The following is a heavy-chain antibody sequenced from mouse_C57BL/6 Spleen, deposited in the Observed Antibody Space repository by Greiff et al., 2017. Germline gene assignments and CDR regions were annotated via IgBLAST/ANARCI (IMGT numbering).Heavy chain of an antibody. D-gene: IGHD1-1*01. Sequence: QVQLQQSGAELVKPGASVKMSCKASGYTFTTYPIEWMKQNHGKSLEWIGNFHPYNDDTKYNEKFKGKATLTVEKSSSTVYLELSRLTSDDSAVYYCARGEDYYGSSRPYYFDYWGQGTTLTVSS. J-gene: IGHJ2*01. V-gene: IGHV1-47*01. CDR1: GYTFTTYP. CDR2: FHPYNDDT. CDR3: ARGEDYYGSSRPYYFDY.